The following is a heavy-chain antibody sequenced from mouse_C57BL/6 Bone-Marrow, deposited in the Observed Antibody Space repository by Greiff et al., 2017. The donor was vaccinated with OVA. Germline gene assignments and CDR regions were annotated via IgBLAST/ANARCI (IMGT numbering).Heavy chain of an antibody. Sequence: QVQLKQSGAELARPGASVKLSCKASGYTFTSYGISWVKQRTGQGLEWIGEIYPRSGNTYYNEKFKGKATLTADKSSSTAYMELRSLTSEDSAVYFCARGSSGYDYYAMDYWGQGTSVTVSS. V-gene: IGHV1-81*01. CDR3: ARGSSGYDYYAMDY. J-gene: IGHJ4*01. CDR2: IYPRSGNT. CDR1: GYTFTSYG. D-gene: IGHD3-2*02.